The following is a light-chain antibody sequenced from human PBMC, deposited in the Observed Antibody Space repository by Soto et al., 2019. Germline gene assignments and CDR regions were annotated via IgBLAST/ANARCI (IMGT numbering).Light chain of an antibody. CDR3: QQLNTFPPFFT. Sequence: GDRVTITCRASQGIRSYLAWYQQRPGKAPELLIYGASTLRPGGASRFSGSGSGTEFTLTISSLQPEDFATYFCQQLNTFPPFFTGGPGTKVDIK. CDR1: QGIRSY. V-gene: IGKV1-9*01. J-gene: IGKJ3*01. CDR2: GAS.